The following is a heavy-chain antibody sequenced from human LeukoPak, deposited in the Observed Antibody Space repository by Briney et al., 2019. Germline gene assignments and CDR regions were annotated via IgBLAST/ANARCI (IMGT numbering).Heavy chain of an antibody. Sequence: PRGSLRLSCAASGFTFSDYYMSWIRQAPGKGLEWVSYISSSSSYTNYADSVKGRFTISRDNAKNSLYLQMNSLRAEDTAVYYCASYTYYYGSGSYYFGYWGQGTLVTVSS. J-gene: IGHJ4*02. CDR2: ISSSSSYT. D-gene: IGHD3-10*01. CDR1: GFTFSDYY. CDR3: ASYTYYYGSGSYYFGY. V-gene: IGHV3-11*06.